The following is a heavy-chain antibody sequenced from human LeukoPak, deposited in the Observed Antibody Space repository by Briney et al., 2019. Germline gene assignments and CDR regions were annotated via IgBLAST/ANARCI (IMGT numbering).Heavy chain of an antibody. CDR1: GGTFSSYA. D-gene: IGHD3-10*01. V-gene: IGHV1-69*05. CDR3: AREMTYYYGSGSYFGY. CDR2: IIPIFGTA. J-gene: IGHJ4*02. Sequence: GASVTVSCKASGGTFSSYAISWVRQAPGQGLEWMGGIIPIFGTANYAQKFQGRVTITTDTSTSTAYMELRSLRSDDTAVYYCAREMTYYYGSGSYFGYWGQGTLVTVSS.